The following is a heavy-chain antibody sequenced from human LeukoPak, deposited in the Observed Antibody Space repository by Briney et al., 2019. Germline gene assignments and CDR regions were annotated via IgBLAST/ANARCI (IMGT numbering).Heavy chain of an antibody. CDR3: ARASRVGAPREEGY. CDR1: GYTFTSHG. CDR2: ISAYNGIT. J-gene: IGHJ4*02. D-gene: IGHD1-26*01. V-gene: IGHV1-18*01. Sequence: ASVTVSCKASGYTFTSHGISWVRQATGQGLEWMGWISAYNGITDYARKLQGRVTMTTDTSTSTAYMELRSLSSGDTAVYYCARASRVGAPREEGYWGQGTLVTVSS.